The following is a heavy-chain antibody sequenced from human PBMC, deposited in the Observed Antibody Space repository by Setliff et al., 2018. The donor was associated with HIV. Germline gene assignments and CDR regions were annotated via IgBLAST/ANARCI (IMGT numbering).Heavy chain of an antibody. CDR2: ISASNDNT. D-gene: IGHD3-3*01. V-gene: IGHV1-18*01. J-gene: IGHJ3*02. CDR1: GYNFTSNG. Sequence: ASVKVSCKASGYNFTSNGISWVRQAPGQGLEWMGWISASNDNTNYAQKFQGRVTMTTDTSTNTAYMELRSLRSDDTAVYYCAKDQDGLQFLEWLQPTFDIWGQGTMVTVSS. CDR3: AKDQDGLQFLEWLQPTFDI.